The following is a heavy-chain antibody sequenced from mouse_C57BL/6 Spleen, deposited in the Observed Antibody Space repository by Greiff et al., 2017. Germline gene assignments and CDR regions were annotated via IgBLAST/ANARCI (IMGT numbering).Heavy chain of an antibody. Sequence: QVQLQQPGAELVKPGASVKLSCKASGYTFTSYWMQWVKQRPGQGLEWIGEIDPSDSYTNYNQKFKGKATLTVDTSSSTAYMQLSSLTSEDSAVYYCARSLIYYGNYRAMDYWGQGTSVTVSS. V-gene: IGHV1-50*01. D-gene: IGHD2-1*01. J-gene: IGHJ4*01. CDR3: ARSLIYYGNYRAMDY. CDR1: GYTFTSYW. CDR2: IDPSDSYT.